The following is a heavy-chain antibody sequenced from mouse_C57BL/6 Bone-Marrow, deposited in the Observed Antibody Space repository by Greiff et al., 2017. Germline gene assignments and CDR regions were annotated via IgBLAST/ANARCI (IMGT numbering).Heavy chain of an antibody. CDR3: ARAPHYYYGSSYFDY. Sequence: QVQLQQSGAELARPGASVKLSCKASGYTFTSYGISWVKQRTGQGLEWIGEIYPRSGNTYYNEKFKGKATLTADKSSSTAYMELRSLTSEDSAVYFCARAPHYYYGSSYFDYWGQGTTLTVSS. D-gene: IGHD1-1*01. CDR2: IYPRSGNT. CDR1: GYTFTSYG. J-gene: IGHJ2*01. V-gene: IGHV1-81*01.